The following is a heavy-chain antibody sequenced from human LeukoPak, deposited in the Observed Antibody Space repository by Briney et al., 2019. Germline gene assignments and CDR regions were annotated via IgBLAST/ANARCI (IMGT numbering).Heavy chain of an antibody. CDR2: ISSSSSTI. D-gene: IGHD2-2*01. CDR1: GFTFSSYS. J-gene: IGHJ4*02. V-gene: IGHV3-48*01. Sequence: GGSLRLXCAASGFTFSSYSMNWVRQAPGKGLEWVSYISSSSSTIYYADSEKGRFTISRDNAKNSLYLQMNSLRAEDTAVYYCARAPILAGYCSSTTCHGPYWGQGTLVTVSS. CDR3: ARAPILAGYCSSTTCHGPY.